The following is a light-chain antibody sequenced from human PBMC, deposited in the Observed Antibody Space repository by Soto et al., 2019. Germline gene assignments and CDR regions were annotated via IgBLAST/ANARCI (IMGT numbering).Light chain of an antibody. CDR3: QQYNNWPFS. CDR2: DVS. J-gene: IGKJ5*01. Sequence: EILMPQSPATLSVSPGERATLSCRAGQGVTTNFAWYQQKSGQSPRLLIYDVSSRATGVPSRFSGTGSETDCTLTISGLQSEDAAMYFCQQYNNWPFSLGQGTRLEI. V-gene: IGKV3-15*01. CDR1: QGVTTN.